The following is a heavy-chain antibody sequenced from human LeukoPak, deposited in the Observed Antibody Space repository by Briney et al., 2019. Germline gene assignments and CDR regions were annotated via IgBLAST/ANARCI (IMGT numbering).Heavy chain of an antibody. CDR3: AKSGGDSCYSFSSI. Sequence: GGSLRLSCAASGFTFSSFAMSWVRQAPGMGLEWVSVISGSGGTTFYADSVKGRFTISRDKSKNTLYLQTNSLRAEDTAVCYCAKSGGDSCYSFSSIWGQGTLVTGSS. CDR2: ISGSGGTT. D-gene: IGHD2-15*01. V-gene: IGHV3-23*01. J-gene: IGHJ4*02. CDR1: GFTFSSFA.